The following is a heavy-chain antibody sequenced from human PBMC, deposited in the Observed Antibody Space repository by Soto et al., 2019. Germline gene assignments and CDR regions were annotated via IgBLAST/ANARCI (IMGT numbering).Heavy chain of an antibody. Sequence: KTSETLSLTCTVSGASITGSSYWSWIRQPAGEGLEWIGRFSLSGTTNYNPSLRSRVTMSADVSKNQFSLRLTSVTAADTALYYCARGMTPPGAPAWYYFDSWGQGTLVTVSS. J-gene: IGHJ4*02. CDR1: GASITGSSY. CDR3: ARGMTPPGAPAWYYFDS. CDR2: FSLSGTT. D-gene: IGHD2-8*02. V-gene: IGHV4-4*07.